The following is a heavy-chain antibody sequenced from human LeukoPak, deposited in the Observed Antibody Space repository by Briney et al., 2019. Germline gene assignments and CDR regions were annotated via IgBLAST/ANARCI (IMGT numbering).Heavy chain of an antibody. CDR2: IYHSGST. V-gene: IGHV4-30-2*01. D-gene: IGHD2-21*02. J-gene: IGHJ4*02. CDR1: GGSISSGGYY. Sequence: SQTLSLTCTVSGGSISSGGYYWSWIRQPPGKGLEWIGYIYHSGSTYYNPSLKSRVTISVDRSKNQFSLKLSSVTAADTAVYYCARDFLATVVTAIQPAFDYWGQGTLVTVSS. CDR3: ARDFLATVVTAIQPAFDY.